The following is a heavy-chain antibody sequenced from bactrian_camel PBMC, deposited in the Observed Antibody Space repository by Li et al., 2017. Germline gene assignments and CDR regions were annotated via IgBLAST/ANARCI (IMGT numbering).Heavy chain of an antibody. CDR2: IRSDDSIP. CDR3: SAVDFDESPPGGACTAQEAVFFGR. Sequence: QLVESGGGLVQPGGSLRLSCAASGFTFSSRSMNWVRQAPGKGLEWVSRIRSDDSIPEYTDSVKGQFTISRDNAKNTVYLQMNNLSPEDTAKYYCSAVDFDESPPGGACTAQEAVFFGRWGQGTQVTVS. V-gene: IGHV3S6*01. J-gene: IGHJ6*01. D-gene: IGHD6*01. CDR1: GFTFSSRS.